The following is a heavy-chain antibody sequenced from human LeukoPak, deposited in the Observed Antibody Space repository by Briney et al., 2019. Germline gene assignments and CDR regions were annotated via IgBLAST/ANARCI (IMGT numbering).Heavy chain of an antibody. V-gene: IGHV1-2*02. D-gene: IGHD4-11*01. CDR3: ASTVITSYNWFDP. CDR1: GYTFTGYY. J-gene: IGHJ5*02. Sequence: ASVKVSCKASGYTFTGYYIHWVRQAPGQGLEWMGWINPNSGGTNYAQNFQGRVTMTRDTSISTAYMELSRLRSDDTAAYYCASTVITSYNWFDPWGQGTLVTVSS. CDR2: INPNSGGT.